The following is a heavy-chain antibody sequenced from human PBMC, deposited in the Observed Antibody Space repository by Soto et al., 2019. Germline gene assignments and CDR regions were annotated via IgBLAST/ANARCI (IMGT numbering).Heavy chain of an antibody. V-gene: IGHV3-48*01. CDR3: VGEVGFQLIY. D-gene: IGHD2-2*01. J-gene: IGHJ4*02. Sequence: EVQLVESGGGLVQPGGSLRLSCAASGFTFSTHSMNWVRQAPGKGLEWISYITSSDVTMYADSVKGRFTISRDNAKNSLYLQMNSLRAEDTAVYFCVGEVGFQLIYCGQGTLVTVSS. CDR2: ITSSDVTM. CDR1: GFTFSTHS.